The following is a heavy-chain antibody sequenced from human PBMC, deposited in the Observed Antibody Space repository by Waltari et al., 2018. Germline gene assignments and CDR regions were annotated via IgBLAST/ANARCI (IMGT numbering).Heavy chain of an antibody. CDR1: GYTLTGYY. CDR2: INPNSGGT. CDR3: ARDYYGSGKEPYYYMDV. D-gene: IGHD3-10*01. J-gene: IGHJ6*03. Sequence: QVQLVQSGAEVKKPGASVKVSCKASGYTLTGYYMPWVPQAPGQGLEWMGWINPNSGGTNYAQKFQGRVTMTRDTSISTAYMELSRLRSDDTAVYYCARDYYGSGKEPYYYMDVWGKGTTVTISS. V-gene: IGHV1-2*02.